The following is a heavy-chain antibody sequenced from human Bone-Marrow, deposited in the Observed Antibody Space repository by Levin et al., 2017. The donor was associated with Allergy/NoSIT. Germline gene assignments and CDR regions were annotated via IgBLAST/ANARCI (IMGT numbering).Heavy chain of an antibody. Sequence: GGSLRLSCAASGFSFSSYSMTWVRQAPGKGLEWVSFISGSGGSTNYADFVKGRVTISRDNSKNTLYLQMYSLRAEDTAVYYCAKRDYYETSGYNDHWGQGTLVTVSS. CDR2: ISGSGGST. CDR3: AKRDYYETSGYNDH. CDR1: GFSFSSYS. J-gene: IGHJ4*02. V-gene: IGHV3-23*01. D-gene: IGHD3-22*01.